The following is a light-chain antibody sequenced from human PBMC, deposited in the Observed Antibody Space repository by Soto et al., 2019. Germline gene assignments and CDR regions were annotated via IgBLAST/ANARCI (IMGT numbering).Light chain of an antibody. V-gene: IGKV3-11*01. Sequence: EIELTQSPATLSLSPGERATLSCRASQNINNYLAWYQQKPGQTPRFLIYDASTRATDIPARFSGSGSGTDFTLTISGLEPEDFAVYYCQQRVTWPGTFGGGTKVEIK. CDR2: DAS. J-gene: IGKJ4*01. CDR1: QNINNY. CDR3: QQRVTWPGT.